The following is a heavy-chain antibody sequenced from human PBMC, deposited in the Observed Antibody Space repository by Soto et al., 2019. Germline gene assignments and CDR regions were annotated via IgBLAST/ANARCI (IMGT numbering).Heavy chain of an antibody. Sequence: QVQLVQSGAEVKKPGASVKVSCKASGYTFSSYGISWVRQAPGQGLEWMGWISAYNGNTNYAQKLQGRVTMTTDTSTSTAYMELSSLRSDDTAVYYCARGPHYDILTGNYDGMDVWGQGTTVTVSS. CDR1: GYTFSSYG. CDR3: ARGPHYDILTGNYDGMDV. CDR2: ISAYNGNT. J-gene: IGHJ6*02. D-gene: IGHD3-9*01. V-gene: IGHV1-18*01.